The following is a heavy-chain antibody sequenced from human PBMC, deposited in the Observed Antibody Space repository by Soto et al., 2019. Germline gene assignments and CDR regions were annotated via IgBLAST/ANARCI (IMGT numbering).Heavy chain of an antibody. CDR1: GITYITYA. V-gene: IGHV3-23*01. Sequence: GGSLRVSWAASGITYITYAMSWVRQAPGKGLEWVSAISGSGGSTYYADSVKGRFTISRDNSKNTLYLQMNSLRAEDTAIYYCTKDQRYYPWGQGALVTVS. CDR2: ISGSGGST. D-gene: IGHD3-10*01. CDR3: TKDQRYYP. J-gene: IGHJ5*02.